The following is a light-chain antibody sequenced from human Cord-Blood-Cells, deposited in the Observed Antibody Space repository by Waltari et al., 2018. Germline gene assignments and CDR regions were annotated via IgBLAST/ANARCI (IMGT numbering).Light chain of an antibody. CDR2: AAS. V-gene: IGKV1-39*01. Sequence: IQLTQSPSSLSASIGHRVTITCRASQSISSYVNWYQQKPGKAPKLLIYAASRLQSGVPSRFSVSGVGTDFNLTISSLQPEDFATYYCQQSYSTFSITFGQGTRLEIK. J-gene: IGKJ5*01. CDR1: QSISSY. CDR3: QQSYSTFSIT.